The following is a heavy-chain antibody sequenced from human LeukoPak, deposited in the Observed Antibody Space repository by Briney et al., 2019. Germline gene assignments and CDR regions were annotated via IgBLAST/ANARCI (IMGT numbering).Heavy chain of an antibody. CDR2: INPSGGST. CDR3: AREGWGYYYDSSGYYAAY. J-gene: IGHJ4*02. Sequence: RASVKVSCKASGYTFTSYYMHWVRQAPGQGLEWMGIINPSGGSTSYAQKFQGRVTMTRDMPTGTVYMELSSLRSEDTAVYYCAREGWGYYYDSSGYYAAYWGQGTLVTVSS. V-gene: IGHV1-46*01. CDR1: GYTFTSYY. D-gene: IGHD3-22*01.